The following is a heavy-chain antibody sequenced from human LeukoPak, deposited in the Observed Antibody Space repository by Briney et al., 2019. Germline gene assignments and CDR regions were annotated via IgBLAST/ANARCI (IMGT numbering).Heavy chain of an antibody. J-gene: IGHJ4*02. CDR2: IYYSGST. CDR3: ARDGATGVLDH. D-gene: IGHD7-27*01. Sequence: SETLSLTCTVSGGSIRSAGYSWYWIRQFPGKGLEWIGYIYYSGSTAYNPSLKSRITISLDTSENQFSLNLTSVTAADTAVYFCARDGATGVLDHWSQGTLVTVSS. CDR1: GGSIRSAGYS. V-gene: IGHV4-31*03.